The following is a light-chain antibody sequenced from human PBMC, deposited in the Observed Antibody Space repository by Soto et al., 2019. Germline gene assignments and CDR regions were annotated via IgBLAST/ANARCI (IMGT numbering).Light chain of an antibody. Sequence: DIQMTQSPSTLSASVGDTVTITCRASQSVSIWLAWYQKKPGKAPQVLIWDASTLQRGVPSRFSGSGSGTDFTLTIRSLQPDDFSTYYCQQYNNFPSTFGQGTKVDI. J-gene: IGKJ1*01. CDR2: DAS. CDR3: QQYNNFPST. V-gene: IGKV1-5*01. CDR1: QSVSIW.